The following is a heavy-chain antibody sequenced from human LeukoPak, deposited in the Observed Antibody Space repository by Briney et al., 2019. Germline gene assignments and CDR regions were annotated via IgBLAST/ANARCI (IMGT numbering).Heavy chain of an antibody. CDR1: VFTFSRDS. CDR3: PRALLGAGHWFDP. D-gene: IGHD6-13*01. CDR2: ISSSSSTI. Sequence: PRGCLRLSRAASVFTFSRDSMNWVRQAPGRGVEGGSYISSSSSTIYYADSVRGGFTISRDNPKNSLYLQMNSRRAGDAAVYYLPRALLGAGHWFDPWGQGNLVNVSS. J-gene: IGHJ5*02. V-gene: IGHV3-48*01.